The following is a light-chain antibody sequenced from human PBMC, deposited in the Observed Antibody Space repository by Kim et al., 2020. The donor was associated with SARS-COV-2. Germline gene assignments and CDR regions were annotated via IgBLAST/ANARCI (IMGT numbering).Light chain of an antibody. CDR2: SAS. J-gene: IGKJ5*01. V-gene: IGKV1-39*01. CDR1: QTIHIY. Sequence: DIQMTQSPSSLSASVGDRVTITCRASQTIHIYLNWYQQKPGKAPKLLIASASSLQSGVPSRFSGSGSGTDFTLTISSVKPEDFATYYCQQSYNTPPITFGQGTRLEIK. CDR3: QQSYNTPPIT.